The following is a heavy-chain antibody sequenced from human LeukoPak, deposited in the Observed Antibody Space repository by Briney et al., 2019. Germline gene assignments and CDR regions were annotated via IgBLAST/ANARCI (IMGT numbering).Heavy chain of an antibody. CDR3: ASWTGPESGSCSDY. CDR1: GGSISSGDYY. CDR2: IYYSGST. Sequence: SETLSLTCTVSGGSISSGDYYWGWIRQPPGKGLEWIGYIYYSGSTYYNPSLKSRVTISVDTSKNQFSLKLSSVTAADTAVYYCASWTGPESGSCSDYWGQGTLVTVSS. J-gene: IGHJ4*02. V-gene: IGHV4-30-4*01. D-gene: IGHD1-26*01.